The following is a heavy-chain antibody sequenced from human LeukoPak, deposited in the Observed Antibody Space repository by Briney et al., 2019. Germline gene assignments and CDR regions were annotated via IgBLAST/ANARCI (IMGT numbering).Heavy chain of an antibody. CDR2: IYTSGST. Sequence: SETLSLTCTVSGDSISSYYWSWIRQPAGKGLEWIGRIYTSGSTNYNPSLKSRVTISVDKSKNQFSLKLSSVTAADTAVYYCARDTTYYYGSGSYLNWFDPWGQGTLVSVSS. CDR1: GDSISSYY. D-gene: IGHD3-10*01. V-gene: IGHV4-4*07. J-gene: IGHJ5*02. CDR3: ARDTTYYYGSGSYLNWFDP.